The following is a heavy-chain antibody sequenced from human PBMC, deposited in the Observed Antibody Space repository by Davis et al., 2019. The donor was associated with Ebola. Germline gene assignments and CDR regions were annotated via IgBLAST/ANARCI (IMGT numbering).Heavy chain of an antibody. Sequence: GESLKISCAASGFTFSNAWMNWVRQAPGKGLEWVSYISSSSSTIYYADSVKGRFTISRDNAKNSLYLQMNSLRDEDTAVYYCARDRRDGYNPLDYWGQGTLVTVSS. CDR2: ISSSSSTI. D-gene: IGHD5-24*01. CDR1: GFTFSNAW. J-gene: IGHJ4*02. V-gene: IGHV3-48*02. CDR3: ARDRRDGYNPLDY.